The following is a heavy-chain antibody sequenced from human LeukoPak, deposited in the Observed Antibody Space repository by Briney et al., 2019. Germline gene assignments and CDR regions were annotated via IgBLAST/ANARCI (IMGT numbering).Heavy chain of an antibody. CDR2: INHSGST. CDR3: AKDRWGSSHWVDY. D-gene: IGHD3-16*01. J-gene: IGHJ4*02. CDR1: GGSFSSYY. Sequence: SETLSLTCAVYGGSFSSYYLSWIRQPPGKGLEWIGEINHSGSTNYNPSLKSRVTISVDTSKNQFSLKLSSVTAADTAVYYCAKDRWGSSHWVDYWGQGTLVTVSS. V-gene: IGHV4-34*01.